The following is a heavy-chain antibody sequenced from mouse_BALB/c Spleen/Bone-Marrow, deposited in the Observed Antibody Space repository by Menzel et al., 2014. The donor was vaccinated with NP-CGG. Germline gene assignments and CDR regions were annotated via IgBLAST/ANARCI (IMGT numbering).Heavy chain of an antibody. V-gene: IGHV1-9*01. J-gene: IGHJ1*01. CDR3: AFNSYWFFDV. CDR1: GYVFRSYW. CDR2: ILPGSGST. Sequence: SGAELMKPGASVKISCKATGYVFRSYWMEWVRQRPGHGPEWIGEILPGSGSTNHNEKFKGKATFTADTSSNTAYLQLSSLTSEDSAVYYCAFNSYWFFDVWGAGTTVTVSS.